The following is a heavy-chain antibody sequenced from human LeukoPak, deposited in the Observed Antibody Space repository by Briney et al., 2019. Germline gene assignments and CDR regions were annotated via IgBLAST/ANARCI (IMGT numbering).Heavy chain of an antibody. CDR1: GFTFNDYA. CDR3: ARGGGTYLDWYFDF. V-gene: IGHV3-9*03. J-gene: IGHJ2*01. D-gene: IGHD2-21*01. CDR2: ISWNSGSI. Sequence: GRSLRLSCAASGFTFNDYAMHWVRQAPGKGLEWVSGISWNSGSIGYADSVKGRFTISRDNAENSLYLQLNSLRAEDMAFYYCARGGGTYLDWYFDFWGRGTLVTVSS.